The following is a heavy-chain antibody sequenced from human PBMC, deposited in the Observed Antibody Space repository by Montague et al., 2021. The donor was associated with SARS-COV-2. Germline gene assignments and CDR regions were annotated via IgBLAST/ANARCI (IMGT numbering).Heavy chain of an antibody. CDR3: ARMPMHYVDTSDYRRGGLDV. CDR2: IYYSGTA. J-gene: IGHJ6*02. CDR1: GGSISPFD. V-gene: IGHV4-59*01. Sequence: SETLSLTCTVSGGSISPFDWSWIRQSPERGLEWIGTIYYSGTANYNPSLMGRLAMSLQTSQKQLSLEMRSVTAADTAVYYCARMPMHYVDTSDYRRGGLDVWGQGTTVIVSS. D-gene: IGHD3-16*01.